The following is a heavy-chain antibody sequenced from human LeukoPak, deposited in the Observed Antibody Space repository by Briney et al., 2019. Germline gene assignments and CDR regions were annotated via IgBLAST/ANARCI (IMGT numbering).Heavy chain of an antibody. D-gene: IGHD5-18*01. J-gene: IGHJ5*02. Sequence: GGSLRLSCAASGFTFSSYGMHWVRQAPGKGLEWVAVISYDGSNKYYADSVKGRFTISRDNSKNTLYLQMNSLRAEDTAVYYCAKEGDLYSYGPKEGPWGQGTLVTVSS. CDR2: ISYDGSNK. CDR3: AKEGDLYSYGPKEGP. V-gene: IGHV3-30*18. CDR1: GFTFSSYG.